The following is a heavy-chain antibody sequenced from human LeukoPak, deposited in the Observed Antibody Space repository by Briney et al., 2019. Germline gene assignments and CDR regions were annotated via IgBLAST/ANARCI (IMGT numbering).Heavy chain of an antibody. Sequence: GASVKVSCKASGGTFSSYAISWVRQAPGQGLEWMGGIIPIFGTANYAQKFQGRVTITADESTSTAYMELSSLRPEDTAVYYCARSAAMVRGVIGYYFDYWGQGTLVTVSS. D-gene: IGHD3-10*01. V-gene: IGHV1-69*01. CDR3: ARSAAMVRGVIGYYFDY. CDR2: IIPIFGTA. CDR1: GGTFSSYA. J-gene: IGHJ4*02.